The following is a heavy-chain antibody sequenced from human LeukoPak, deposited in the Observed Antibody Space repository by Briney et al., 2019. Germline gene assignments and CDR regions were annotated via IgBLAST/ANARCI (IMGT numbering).Heavy chain of an antibody. D-gene: IGHD2-2*01. Sequence: SGGSLRLSCAASGFTFSRYSVNCVRQAPGKAREGVSSINSSSSYIYYADSVKGRFTISRDNAKNSLYLQMNSLRAEDTAVYYCARTPSSAPRFDIWGQGTMVTVSS. J-gene: IGHJ3*02. CDR3: ARTPSSAPRFDI. CDR1: GFTFSRYS. V-gene: IGHV3-21*01. CDR2: INSSSSYI.